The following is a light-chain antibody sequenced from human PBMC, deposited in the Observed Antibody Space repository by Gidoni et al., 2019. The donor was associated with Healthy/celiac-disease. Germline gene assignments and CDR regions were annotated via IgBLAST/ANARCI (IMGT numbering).Light chain of an antibody. CDR1: QSISSW. V-gene: IGKV1-5*03. CDR2: KAS. Sequence: DIQMTQSPSTLSASVGDRVTITCRASQSISSWLAWYQQKPGKAPKLLIYKASSLGSGVPSRFSGSGSGTEFSLTISSLQPDDFATYYCQQYKSYSNFGQGTKLEIK. CDR3: QQYKSYSN. J-gene: IGKJ2*01.